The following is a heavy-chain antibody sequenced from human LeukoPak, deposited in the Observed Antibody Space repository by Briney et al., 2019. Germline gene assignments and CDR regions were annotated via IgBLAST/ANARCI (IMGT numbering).Heavy chain of an antibody. CDR2: MNHSGSA. V-gene: IGHV4-34*01. Sequence: SETLSLACAVYGGSFSGYYWTWIRQPPGKGLEWIGEMNHSGSANYNPSLKSRVTISVDTSKNQFSLKLSSVTAADTAVYYCAREGSRGQWLVRDFDYWGQGTLVTVSS. J-gene: IGHJ4*02. D-gene: IGHD6-19*01. CDR1: GGSFSGYY. CDR3: AREGSRGQWLVRDFDY.